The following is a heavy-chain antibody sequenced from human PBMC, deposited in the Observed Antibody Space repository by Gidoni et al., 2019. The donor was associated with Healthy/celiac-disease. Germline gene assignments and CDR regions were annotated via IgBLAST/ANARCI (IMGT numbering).Heavy chain of an antibody. D-gene: IGHD3-3*01. CDR2: IRGSGGGT. Sequence: EVQLLEPGGGLVQPGGSRRLSCAASGFTFSSYSMSLVRQAPGKGLEWVSAIRGSGGGTYYADSVKGRFTISRDNSKNTLYLQMNSLRAEDTAVYYCAKRETYYDFWSGYSSAGSFDYWGQGTLVTVSS. J-gene: IGHJ4*02. V-gene: IGHV3-23*01. CDR1: GFTFSSYS. CDR3: AKRETYYDFWSGYSSAGSFDY.